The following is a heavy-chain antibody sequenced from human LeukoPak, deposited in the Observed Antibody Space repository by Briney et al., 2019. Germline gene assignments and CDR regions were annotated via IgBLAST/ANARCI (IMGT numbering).Heavy chain of an antibody. D-gene: IGHD2-2*01. J-gene: IGHJ4*02. CDR1: GFTFSSYA. Sequence: GGSLRLSRAASGFTFSSYAMSWVRQAPGKGLEWVSAVSVSVSNTYYADSVKGRFTISRDNSKNTLYLQMNSLRAEDTAVYYCARRVWCSSTNCRGFDYWGQGTPVTVSS. V-gene: IGHV3-23*01. CDR2: VSVSVSNT. CDR3: ARRVWCSSTNCRGFDY.